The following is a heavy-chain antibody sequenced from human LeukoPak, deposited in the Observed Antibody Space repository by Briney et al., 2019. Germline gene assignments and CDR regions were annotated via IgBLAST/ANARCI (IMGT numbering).Heavy chain of an antibody. Sequence: GRCLRLSCTVSGFTFGNYAMASVRHGPGGRLESVSSASTDGTTYYANSVKGRFTISRDNSKSTLYLRMNSLRAEDTAVYYCAKLGHGGYYSYMDVWGKGTTVTVSS. CDR2: ASTDGTT. CDR3: AKLGHGGYYSYMDV. D-gene: IGHD2-21*01. V-gene: IGHV3-23*01. CDR1: GFTFGNYA. J-gene: IGHJ6*03.